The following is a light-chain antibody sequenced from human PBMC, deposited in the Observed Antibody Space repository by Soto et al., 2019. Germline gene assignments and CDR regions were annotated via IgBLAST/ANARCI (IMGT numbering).Light chain of an antibody. CDR3: QQYGILTIT. V-gene: IGKV3-20*01. CDR2: GAS. Sequence: EIVLTQSPGTLSLSPGERATLSCRASQSVSSSYLAWYQQKPGQAPRLLIYGASSRATGIPDRFSGSGSGTDFTLIISRLEPEDIPVYYGQQYGILTITFGQGTRLEIK. J-gene: IGKJ5*01. CDR1: QSVSSSY.